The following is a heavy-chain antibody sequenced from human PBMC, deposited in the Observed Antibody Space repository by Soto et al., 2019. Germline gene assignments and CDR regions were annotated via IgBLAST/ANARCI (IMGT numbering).Heavy chain of an antibody. D-gene: IGHD3-22*01. CDR2: IDPSDSYT. CDR1: GYSFTIYW. J-gene: IGHJ4*02. Sequence: GESLKISCKGSGYSFTIYWISWVRQMPGKGLEWMGRIDPSDSYTNYSPSFQGHVTISADKSISTAYLQWSSLKASDTAMYYCARQWTDSSGYNDYWGQGTLVTVSS. CDR3: ARQWTDSSGYNDY. V-gene: IGHV5-10-1*01.